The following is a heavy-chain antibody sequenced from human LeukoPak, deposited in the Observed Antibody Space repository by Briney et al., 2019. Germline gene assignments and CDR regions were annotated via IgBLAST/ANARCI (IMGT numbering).Heavy chain of an antibody. CDR3: ARGSSIHVLLYHYYYMDV. CDR1: GYTFTGYY. V-gene: IGHV1-2*02. D-gene: IGHD2-2*01. J-gene: IGHJ6*03. CDR2: INPSSGRT. Sequence: GASVKVFCKASGYTFTGYYMHWVRQAPGQGLEWMGWINPSSGRTNYAQNFQDRVAMTRDTSISTAYMELSSLRSDDTAVYYCARGSSIHVLLYHYYYMDVWGKGTTVAVSS.